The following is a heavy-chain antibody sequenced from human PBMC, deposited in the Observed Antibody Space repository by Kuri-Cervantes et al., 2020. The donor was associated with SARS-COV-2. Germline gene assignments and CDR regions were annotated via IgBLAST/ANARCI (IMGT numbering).Heavy chain of an antibody. CDR2: IYYSGST. D-gene: IGHD6-19*01. CDR3: ASDHIAVAGTGDY. Sequence: SETLSLTCTVSGGTISTYYWSWIRQPPGKGLEWIGYIYYSGSTKYNPSLKSRVTISVDTSKNQFSLRLSSVTAADTAVYYCASDHIAVAGTGDYWGQRTLVTVSS. V-gene: IGHV4-59*08. CDR1: GGTISTYY. J-gene: IGHJ4*02.